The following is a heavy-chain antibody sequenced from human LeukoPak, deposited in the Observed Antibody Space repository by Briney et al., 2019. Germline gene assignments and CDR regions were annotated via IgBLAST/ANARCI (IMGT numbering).Heavy chain of an antibody. Sequence: PGGSLRLSCAASGFTFDDYGMSWVRQAPGKGLEWVSGINWNGGSTGYADSVKGRFTISRDNAKNSLYLQMNSLRAEDTALYYCAREGRADYYYYYMDVWGKGTTVTVSS. J-gene: IGHJ6*03. D-gene: IGHD6-25*01. CDR3: AREGRADYYYYYMDV. CDR1: GFTFDDYG. CDR2: INWNGGST. V-gene: IGHV3-20*04.